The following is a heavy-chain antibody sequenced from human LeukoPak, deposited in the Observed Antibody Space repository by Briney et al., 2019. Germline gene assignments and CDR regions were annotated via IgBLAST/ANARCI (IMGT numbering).Heavy chain of an antibody. CDR1: GYTFTSYG. D-gene: IGHD2-15*01. J-gene: IGHJ4*02. CDR3: ARDQIVYCSGGSCYDYLGDY. V-gene: IGHV1-18*01. CDR2: ISVFNGNT. Sequence: ASVKVSCKTSGYTFTSYGISWVRQAPGQGLEWMGWISVFNGNTNYAQKLQGRVTMTTDTSTSTAYMELRSLRSDDTAVYYCARDQIVYCSGGSCYDYLGDYWGQGTLVTVSS.